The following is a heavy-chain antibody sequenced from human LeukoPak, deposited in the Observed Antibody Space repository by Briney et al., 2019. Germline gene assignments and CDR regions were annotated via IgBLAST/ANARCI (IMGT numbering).Heavy chain of an antibody. V-gene: IGHV1-2*02. CDR1: GYTFTGYH. J-gene: IGHJ1*01. CDR3: ARGGVYSSGWYPEYFQR. CDR2: INPISGGT. Sequence: ASVKVSCKTSGYTFTGYHMHWVRQAPGQGLEWMGWINPISGGTKYGQKCQGRVTLTRDTPVSTAYMELNSLTSDDTAVYYCARGGVYSSGWYPEYFQRWGQGTLVTVS. D-gene: IGHD6-19*01.